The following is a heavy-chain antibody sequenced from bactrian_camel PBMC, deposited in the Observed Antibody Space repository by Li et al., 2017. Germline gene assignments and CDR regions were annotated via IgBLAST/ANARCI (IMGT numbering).Heavy chain of an antibody. CDR2: LDSDGRI. J-gene: IGHJ4*01. D-gene: IGHD3*01. Sequence: DVQLVESGGGSVQAGGSLRLSCAVSVSSANDYCLGWFRQASGKEREWVGSLDSDGRINYAASVKGRFTISRDNAKDTLYLQMNSLKIEDTAVYYCALGSSRQATMTARGKGTQVTVS. V-gene: IGHV3S10*01. CDR1: VSSANDYC.